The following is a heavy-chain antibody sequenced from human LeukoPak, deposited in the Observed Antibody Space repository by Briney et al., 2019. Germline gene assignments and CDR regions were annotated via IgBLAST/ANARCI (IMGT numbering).Heavy chain of an antibody. CDR1: GFTFSSYA. D-gene: IGHD3-22*01. CDR2: ISYDGSNK. J-gene: IGHJ4*02. Sequence: GGSLRLSCAASGFTFSSYAMHWVRQAPGKGLEWVAVISYDGSNKYYAGSVKGRFTISRDNSENTLYLQMNSLRAEDTAVYYCARDYYDSSGYYSSPKDYWGQGTLVTVSS. V-gene: IGHV3-30-3*01. CDR3: ARDYYDSSGYYSSPKDY.